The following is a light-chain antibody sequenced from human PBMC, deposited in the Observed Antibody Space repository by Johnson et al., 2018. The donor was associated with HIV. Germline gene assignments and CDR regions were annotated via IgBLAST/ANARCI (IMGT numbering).Light chain of an antibody. Sequence: QSVLTQPPSVSAAPGQKVTISCSGSSSNIGNNYVSWYQQLPVTATKLLIYDNNQRPSGIPDRFSGSKSGTSATLGITGLQTGDEADYYCGTWDSSLGKVFGTGTKVTVL. CDR1: SSNIGNNY. J-gene: IGLJ1*01. V-gene: IGLV1-51*01. CDR2: DNN. CDR3: GTWDSSLGKV.